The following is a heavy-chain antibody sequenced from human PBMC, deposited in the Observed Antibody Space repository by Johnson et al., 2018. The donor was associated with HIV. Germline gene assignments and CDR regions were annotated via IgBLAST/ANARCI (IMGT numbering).Heavy chain of an antibody. Sequence: EVQLVESGGGLVKPGGSLRLSCAASGFTFSSYWMSWVRQAPGKGLEWVGRIKSKTEGGTTDYAAPVKGRFTISRDDSKNTLFLQMNSLKIEDTATYYCTTAGSSGSAHAFDIWGQGTRVTVSS. CDR1: GFTFSSYW. V-gene: IGHV3-15*01. CDR3: TTAGSSGSAHAFDI. D-gene: IGHD3-22*01. J-gene: IGHJ3*02. CDR2: IKSKTEGGTT.